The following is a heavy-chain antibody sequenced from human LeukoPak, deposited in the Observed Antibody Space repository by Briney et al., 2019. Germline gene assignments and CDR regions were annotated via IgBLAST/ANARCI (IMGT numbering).Heavy chain of an antibody. CDR3: ASSLTTLTYEGY. Sequence: GGSLRLSCAASGFTFSSYMMNWVRQAPGKGLEWVSSINSGSTYTYYTESVKGRFTVSRDNAKNSLFLQMNSLRAEDTAIYYCASSLTTLTYEGYWGQGTLVTVSS. V-gene: IGHV3-21*01. CDR2: INSGSTYT. J-gene: IGHJ4*02. D-gene: IGHD1-1*01. CDR1: GFTFSSYM.